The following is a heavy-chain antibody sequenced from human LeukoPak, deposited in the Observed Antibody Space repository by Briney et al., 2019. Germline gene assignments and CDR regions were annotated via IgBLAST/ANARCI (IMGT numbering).Heavy chain of an antibody. J-gene: IGHJ4*02. Sequence: GGSLRLSCTASGSSFSTYSMNWVRQAPGKGLEWVSYIVGSSSNIYYADSVKGRFTIFRDNAKNSLYLQMDSLRAEDTAVYYCATDSPETAAFDYWGQGTLVTVSS. CDR1: GSSFSTYS. CDR3: ATDSPETAAFDY. D-gene: IGHD1-1*01. V-gene: IGHV3-48*04. CDR2: IVGSSSNI.